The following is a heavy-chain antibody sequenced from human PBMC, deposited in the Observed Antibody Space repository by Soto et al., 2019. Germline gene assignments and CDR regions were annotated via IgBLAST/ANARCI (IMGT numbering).Heavy chain of an antibody. Sequence: PGGSLRLSCAASGFTFGAFAMAWVRQRPGNXLEWVSSLSGGGGSTYYTGSVKGRFTISRENARNSMFLQMNSVTVGDTAVYYCARAYSGRLPRRADYYYALDVWGQGTMVTVSS. D-gene: IGHD2-15*01. CDR3: ARAYSGRLPRRADYYYALDV. CDR1: GFTFGAFA. V-gene: IGHV3-23*01. CDR2: LSGGGGST. J-gene: IGHJ6*02.